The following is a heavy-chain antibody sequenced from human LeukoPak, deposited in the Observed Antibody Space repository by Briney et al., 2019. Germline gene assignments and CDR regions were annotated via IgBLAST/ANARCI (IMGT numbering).Heavy chain of an antibody. D-gene: IGHD6-13*01. Sequence: SETLSLTCTVSGGSISSYYWSWIRQPPGKGLEWIGSIYYSGSTYYNPSLKSRVTISVDTSKNQFSLKLSSVTAADTAVYYCARLEIAAAIDYWGQGTLVTVSS. CDR3: ARLEIAAAIDY. V-gene: IGHV4-39*01. J-gene: IGHJ4*02. CDR2: IYYSGST. CDR1: GGSISSYY.